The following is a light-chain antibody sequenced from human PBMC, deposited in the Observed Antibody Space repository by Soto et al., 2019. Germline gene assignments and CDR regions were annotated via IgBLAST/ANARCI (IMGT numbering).Light chain of an antibody. Sequence: EIVMTQSPATLSVSPGERATLSCRASQSVSSNLAWYQQKPGQAPSLLIYDASARATGIPVRFSGSRSGTEFTLTISSLQSEDFAVYYCQQRSNWPPGFGQGTRLEIK. CDR3: QQRSNWPPG. CDR2: DAS. J-gene: IGKJ5*01. CDR1: QSVSSN. V-gene: IGKV3-15*01.